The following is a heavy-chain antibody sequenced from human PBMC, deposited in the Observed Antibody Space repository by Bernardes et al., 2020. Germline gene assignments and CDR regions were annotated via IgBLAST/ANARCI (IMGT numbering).Heavy chain of an antibody. D-gene: IGHD2-21*01. CDR3: ATAGSMAYYFHY. CDR1: GDSISSGSYF. Sequence: SETLSLTCTVSGDSISSGSYFWSWIRQYPGKGLEWIGYINDNGGTYYNPSLKSPVTISRDTSKNQYSLTLSSVTAADTAVYYCATAGSMAYYFHYWGQGTLVTVSS. V-gene: IGHV4-31*01. J-gene: IGHJ4*02. CDR2: INDNGGT.